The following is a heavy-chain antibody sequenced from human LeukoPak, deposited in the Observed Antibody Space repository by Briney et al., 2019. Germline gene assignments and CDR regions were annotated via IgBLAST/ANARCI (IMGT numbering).Heavy chain of an antibody. D-gene: IGHD5-24*01. CDR2: IIPIFGTA. CDR1: GGTFSSYA. V-gene: IGHV1-69*13. J-gene: IGHJ4*02. Sequence: GASVKVSCKASGGTFSSYAISWVRQAPGQGLEWMGGIIPIFGTANYAQKFQGRVTITADESTSTAYMELSSLRSEDTAVYYCARDPPERRDGYNSYFDYWGQGTLVTVSS. CDR3: ARDPPERRDGYNSYFDY.